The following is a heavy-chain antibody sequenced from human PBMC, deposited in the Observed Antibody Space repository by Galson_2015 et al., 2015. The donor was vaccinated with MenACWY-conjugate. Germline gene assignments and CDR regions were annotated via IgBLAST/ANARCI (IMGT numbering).Heavy chain of an antibody. CDR3: VKERGSLSHNYYFYFMDV. J-gene: IGHJ6*03. V-gene: IGHV3-23*01. CDR1: GVRFRSNA. Sequence: SLILACAAAGVRFRSNARSWVRQAPGAGLEWGSAISASGGRTYYPDDAKGRFTLARDISNNPVFLERNSLRGEDTALYYCVKERGSLSHNYYFYFMDVWGKGTTVTVS. D-gene: IGHD6-6*01. CDR2: ISASGGRT.